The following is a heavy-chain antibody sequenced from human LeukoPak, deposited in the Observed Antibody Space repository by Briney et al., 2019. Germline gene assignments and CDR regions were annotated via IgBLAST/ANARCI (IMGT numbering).Heavy chain of an antibody. CDR1: GGSISSGDYY. J-gene: IGHJ6*02. CDR2: IYYSGST. D-gene: IGHD3-22*01. CDR3: ARGQYYDSSGYYFYYYYGMDV. V-gene: IGHV4-30-4*01. Sequence: PSETLSLTCTVSGGSISSGDYYWSWIRQPPGKGLEWIGYIYYSGSTYYNPSLKSRVTISVDTSKNQFSLKLSSVTAADTAVYYCARGQYYDSSGYYFYYYYGMDVWGQGTTVIVSS.